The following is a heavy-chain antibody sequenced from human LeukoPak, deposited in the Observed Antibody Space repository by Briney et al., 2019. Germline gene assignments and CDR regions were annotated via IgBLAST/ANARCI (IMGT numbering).Heavy chain of an antibody. D-gene: IGHD6-19*01. V-gene: IGHV4-39*07. Sequence: SETLSLTCTVSGGSISSSSYYWGWIRQPPGKGLDWIGSIYYTGSTYYSPSLKSPVTISLDTSKNQFSLKLSSVTAADTAVYYCAVYNSAKGWFDPWGQGTLVTVSS. CDR1: GGSISSSSYY. J-gene: IGHJ5*02. CDR2: IYYTGST. CDR3: AVYNSAKGWFDP.